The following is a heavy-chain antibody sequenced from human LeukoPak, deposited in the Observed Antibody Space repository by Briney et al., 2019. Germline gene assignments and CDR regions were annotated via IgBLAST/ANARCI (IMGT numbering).Heavy chain of an antibody. J-gene: IGHJ4*02. D-gene: IGHD3-10*01. CDR2: ISYDGSKE. CDR3: ARKYTTSYYSIDY. V-gene: IGHV3-30*04. Sequence: GGSLRLSCEASGFTFNNYDMHWVRQAPGKGLDWVIFISYDGSKEHYADSVKGRFTISRDNSKKTLYLQMNSLKTEDTAVYYCARKYTTSYYSIDYWGQGTLVTVSS. CDR1: GFTFNNYD.